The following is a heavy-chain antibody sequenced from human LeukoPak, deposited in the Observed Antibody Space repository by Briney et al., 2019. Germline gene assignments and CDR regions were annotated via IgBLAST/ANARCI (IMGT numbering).Heavy chain of an antibody. CDR2: INPNSGGT. D-gene: IGHD3-3*01. J-gene: IGHJ4*02. CDR1: GYTFTGYY. Sequence: ASVKVSCKASGYTFTGYYIHWVRQAPGQGLEWMGWINPNSGGTNYAQKFQGGVTMTRDTSISTAYMDPSRLISDDTAVYYCARGDFWSGSLDYWGQGTLVTVSS. CDR3: ARGDFWSGSLDY. V-gene: IGHV1-2*02.